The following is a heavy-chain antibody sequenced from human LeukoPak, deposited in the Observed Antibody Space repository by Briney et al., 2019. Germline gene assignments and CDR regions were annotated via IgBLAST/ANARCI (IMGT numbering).Heavy chain of an antibody. Sequence: ASVKVSCKASGYTFTSNDINWVRQAPGQGLEWMGWISAYNGNTNSAQKLQDRVTMTRDTSTRTVYMELSSLRSEDTAVYYCARFAVHRRITVPGQFGLDYWGQGTLVSVSS. CDR2: ISAYNGNT. V-gene: IGHV1-18*01. D-gene: IGHD6-19*01. J-gene: IGHJ4*02. CDR1: GYTFTSND. CDR3: ARFAVHRRITVPGQFGLDY.